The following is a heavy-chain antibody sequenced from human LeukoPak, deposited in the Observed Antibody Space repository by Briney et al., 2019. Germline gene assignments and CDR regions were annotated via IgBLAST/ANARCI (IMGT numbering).Heavy chain of an antibody. V-gene: IGHV3-23*01. CDR3: AKFLYSFDAFDI. D-gene: IGHD6-13*01. J-gene: IGHJ3*02. CDR2: ISGSGGST. Sequence: GGSLRLSCAASGFTFSSYAMNCVRQAPGKGLEWGSAISGSGGSTYYADSVKGRFTISRDNSKNRLYLQMNSLRAEDMAVYYCAKFLYSFDAFDIWGQGTMVTVSS. CDR1: GFTFSSYA.